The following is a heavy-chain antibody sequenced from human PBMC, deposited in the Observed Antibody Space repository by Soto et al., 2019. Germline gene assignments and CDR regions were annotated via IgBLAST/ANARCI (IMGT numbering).Heavy chain of an antibody. Sequence: QVQLVQSGAEVKKPGSSVNVSCKASGGTFSSYTISWVRQAPGQGLEWMGRIIPILGIANYAQKFQGRVTITADKSTSTAYMELSSLRSEDTAVYYCARVYYDSSGYDPNYDYWGQGTLVTVSS. CDR3: ARVYYDSSGYDPNYDY. D-gene: IGHD3-22*01. V-gene: IGHV1-69*02. J-gene: IGHJ4*02. CDR2: IIPILGIA. CDR1: GGTFSSYT.